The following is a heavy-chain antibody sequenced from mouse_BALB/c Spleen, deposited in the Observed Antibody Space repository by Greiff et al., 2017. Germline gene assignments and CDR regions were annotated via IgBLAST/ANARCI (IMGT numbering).Heavy chain of an antibody. D-gene: IGHD2-3*01. CDR1: GYAFTNYL. CDR2: INPGSGGT. J-gene: IGHJ2*01. CDR3: ARYDGYYDRVDY. Sequence: VQLQQSGAELVRPGTSVKVSCKASGYAFTNYLIEWVKQRPGQGLEWIGVINPGSGGTNYNEKFKGKATLTADKSSSTAYMQLSSLTSDDSAVYCGARYDGYYDRVDYWGQGTTLTVSS. V-gene: IGHV1-54*01.